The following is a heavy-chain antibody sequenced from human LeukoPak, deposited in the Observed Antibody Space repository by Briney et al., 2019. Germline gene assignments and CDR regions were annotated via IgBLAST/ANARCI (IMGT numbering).Heavy chain of an antibody. V-gene: IGHV3-30*03. Sequence: PGGSLRLSCAASGFTFSSYAMHWVRQAPGKGLEWVAVISFDGSNKYYADSVKGRFTISGDNSKNTLFLQMNSLRAEDTAVYYCARDIATAGHLAFDYWGQGTLVTVSS. J-gene: IGHJ4*02. D-gene: IGHD6-13*01. CDR1: GFTFSSYA. CDR2: ISFDGSNK. CDR3: ARDIATAGHLAFDY.